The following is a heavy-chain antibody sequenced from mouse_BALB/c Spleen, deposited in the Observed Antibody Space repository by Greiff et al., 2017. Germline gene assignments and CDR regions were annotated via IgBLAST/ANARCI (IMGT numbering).Heavy chain of an antibody. D-gene: IGHD1-1*01. CDR3: ARMDYGSSFAY. J-gene: IGHJ3*01. CDR1: GFTFSSYA. CDR2: ISSGGST. V-gene: IGHV5-6-5*01. Sequence: EVMLVESGGGLVKPGGSLKLSCAASGFTFSSYAMSWVRQTPEKRLEWVASISSGGSTYYPDSVKGRFTISRDNARNIMYLQMSSLRSEDTAMYYCARMDYGSSFAYWGQGTLVTVSA.